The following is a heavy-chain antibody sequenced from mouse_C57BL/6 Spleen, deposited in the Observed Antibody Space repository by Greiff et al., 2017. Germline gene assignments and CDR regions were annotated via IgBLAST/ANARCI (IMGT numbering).Heavy chain of an antibody. CDR1: GYTFTSYW. CDR3: AIGYDGYYVEAWFAY. V-gene: IGHV1-74*01. D-gene: IGHD2-3*01. CDR2: IHPSDSDT. J-gene: IGHJ3*01. Sequence: QVQLQQPGAELVKPGASVKVSCTASGYTFTSYWMHWVKQRPGQGLEWIGRIHPSDSDTNYTQKFKGKATLTVDKSSSTAYMQLGSLTSADSAVYYCAIGYDGYYVEAWFAYWGQGTLVTVSA.